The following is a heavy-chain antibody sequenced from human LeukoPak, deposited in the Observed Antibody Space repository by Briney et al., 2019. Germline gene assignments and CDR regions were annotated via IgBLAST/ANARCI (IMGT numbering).Heavy chain of an antibody. CDR1: GFTFSIYA. V-gene: IGHV3-23*01. D-gene: IGHD3-22*01. Sequence: GGSLRLSCAASGFTFSIYAMNWVRQAPGKGLEWVSSISSSGGNTYYPDSVKGRFTISRDNSENMLYLQMNSLRVEDTAVYFCAKDGLNYCGINGHYYRPDGDYWGQGTLVTVSS. J-gene: IGHJ4*02. CDR2: ISSSGGNT. CDR3: AKDGLNYCGINGHYYRPDGDY.